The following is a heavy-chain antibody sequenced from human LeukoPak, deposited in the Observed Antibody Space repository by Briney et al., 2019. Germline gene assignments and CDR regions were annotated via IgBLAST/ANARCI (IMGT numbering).Heavy chain of an antibody. CDR3: ARGRGSLRITMVRGVILNWFDP. CDR1: GGSISSYY. CDR2: IYYSGST. D-gene: IGHD3-10*01. V-gene: IGHV4-59*01. J-gene: IGHJ5*02. Sequence: PSETLSLTCTVSGGSISSYYWSWIRQPPGKGLEWIGYIYYSGSTNYNPSLKSRVTISVDTSKNQFSLKLSSVTAADTAVYYCARGRGSLRITMVRGVILNWFDPWGQGTLVTVSS.